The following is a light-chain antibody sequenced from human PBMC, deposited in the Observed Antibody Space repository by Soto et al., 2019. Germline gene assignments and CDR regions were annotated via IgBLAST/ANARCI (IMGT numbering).Light chain of an antibody. CDR1: SSDVGGYNY. V-gene: IGLV2-11*01. J-gene: IGLJ2*01. CDR2: DVN. Sequence: QSVLTQPRSVSGSPGQSVTISCTGTSSDVGGYNYVSWYQQHPGKAPKLMIYDVNKRPSGVPDRFSGSKSCNTASLTIAALQAEDEAQYYCCSYASSYTLLFGGGTQLTVL. CDR3: CSYASSYTLL.